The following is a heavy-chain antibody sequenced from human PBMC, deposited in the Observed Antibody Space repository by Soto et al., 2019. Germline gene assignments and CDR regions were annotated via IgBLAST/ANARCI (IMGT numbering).Heavy chain of an antibody. J-gene: IGHJ5*02. CDR2: IYPGDSDT. CDR1: GYSFTSYW. D-gene: IGHD6-13*01. Sequence: PGESLKISCKGSGYSFTSYWIGWVRQMPGKGLKWMGIIYPGDSDTRYSPSFQGQVTISADKSISTAYLQWSSLKASDTAMYYCASTSIAAAGKDYNWFDPRGQGTLVTVSS. V-gene: IGHV5-51*01. CDR3: ASTSIAAAGKDYNWFDP.